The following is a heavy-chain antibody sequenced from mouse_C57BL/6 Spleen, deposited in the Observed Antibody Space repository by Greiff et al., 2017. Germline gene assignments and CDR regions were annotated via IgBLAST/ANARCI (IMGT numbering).Heavy chain of an antibody. J-gene: IGHJ4*01. CDR1: GFSFNTYA. CDR3: VRHKGANWDDYYAMDY. V-gene: IGHV10-1*01. D-gene: IGHD4-1*01. CDR2: IRSKSNNYAT. Sequence: EVQLVESGGGLVQPKGSLKLSCAASGFSFNTYAMNWVRQAPGKGLEWVARIRSKSNNYATYYADSVKDRFTISRYDSESMLYLQMNNLKTEDTAMYYCVRHKGANWDDYYAMDYWGQGTSVTVSS.